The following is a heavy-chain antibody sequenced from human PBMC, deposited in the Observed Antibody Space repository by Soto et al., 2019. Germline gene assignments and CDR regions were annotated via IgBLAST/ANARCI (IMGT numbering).Heavy chain of an antibody. CDR1: GFTFSSSA. D-gene: IGHD1-1*01. Sequence: SGGSLRLSFAASGFTFSSSAMNWVRQAPGKGLEWVSIISDSGGRTYYADSVRGRFTISRDNSKNTLYLQMNSLRAEDTAVYYCAKSLNINWKNWFDPWGQGTLVTVSS. V-gene: IGHV3-23*01. CDR2: ISDSGGRT. CDR3: AKSLNINWKNWFDP. J-gene: IGHJ5*02.